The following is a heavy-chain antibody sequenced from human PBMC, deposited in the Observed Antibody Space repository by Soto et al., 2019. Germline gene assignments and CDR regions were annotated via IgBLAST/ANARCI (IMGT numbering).Heavy chain of an antibody. Sequence: QLQLQASGPGLVKPSETLSLTCTVSGGSISSSSYYWGWIRQPPGKGLEWIGSIYYSGSTYYNPSRKSRVAISVDTSMHHFSLKLSSVTAADTAVYYCARQRSIYGSGSYRTLDYWGQGTLVTVSS. V-gene: IGHV4-39*01. J-gene: IGHJ4*02. CDR2: IYYSGST. CDR3: ARQRSIYGSGSYRTLDY. CDR1: GGSISSSSYY. D-gene: IGHD3-10*01.